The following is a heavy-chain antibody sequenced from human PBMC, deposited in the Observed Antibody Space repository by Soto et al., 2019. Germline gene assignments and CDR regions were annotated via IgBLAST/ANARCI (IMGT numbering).Heavy chain of an antibody. D-gene: IGHD3-3*01. Sequence: GGSLRLSCAASGFTFSNYGMSWVRQAPGKGLEWVLGISGSGGSTYYADSVKGRFTISRDNSKNTLYLQMSSLRAEDTAVYYCAKDPLYYDFWSGYYRGYYYGMDVWGQGTEVTVYS. CDR3: AKDPLYYDFWSGYYRGYYYGMDV. V-gene: IGHV3-23*01. CDR2: ISGSGGST. CDR1: GFTFSNYG. J-gene: IGHJ6*02.